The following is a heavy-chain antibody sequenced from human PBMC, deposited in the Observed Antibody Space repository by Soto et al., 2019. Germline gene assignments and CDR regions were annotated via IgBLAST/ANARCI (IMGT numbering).Heavy chain of an antibody. Sequence: GESLKISCKGSGYSFTSYWIGWVRQMLGKGLEWMGIIYPGDSDTRYSPSFQGQVTISADKSISTAYLQWSSLKASDTAMYYCERVGVNSGGWYGIDYGGQGTLVTVSS. CDR1: GYSFTSYW. D-gene: IGHD6-19*01. V-gene: IGHV5-51*01. J-gene: IGHJ4*02. CDR3: ERVGVNSGGWYGIDY. CDR2: IYPGDSDT.